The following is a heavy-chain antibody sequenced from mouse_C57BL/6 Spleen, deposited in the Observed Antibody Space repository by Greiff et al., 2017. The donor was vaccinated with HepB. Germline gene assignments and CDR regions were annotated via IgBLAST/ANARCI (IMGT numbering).Heavy chain of an antibody. V-gene: IGHV1-74*01. D-gene: IGHD1-1*01. CDR1: GYTFTSYW. CDR2: IHPSDSDT. Sequence: QVQLKQPGAELVKPGASVKVSCKASGYTFTSYWMHWVKQRPGQGLEWIGRIHPSDSDTNYNQKFKGKATLTVDKSSSTAYMQLSSLTSEDSAVYYCAMDYGSIHFDYWGQGTTLTVSS. J-gene: IGHJ2*01. CDR3: AMDYGSIHFDY.